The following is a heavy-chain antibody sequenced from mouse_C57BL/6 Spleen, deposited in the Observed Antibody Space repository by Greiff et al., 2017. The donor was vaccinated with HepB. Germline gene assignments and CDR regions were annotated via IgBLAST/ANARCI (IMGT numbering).Heavy chain of an antibody. CDR2: ISSGGSYT. CDR3: AKYYGSSYYAMDY. Sequence: EVHLVESGGDLVKPGGSLKLSCAASGFTFSSYGMSWVRQTPDKRLEWVATISSGGSYTYYPDSVKGRFTISRDNAKNTLYLQMSSLKSEDTAMYYCAKYYGSSYYAMDYWGQGTSVTVSS. J-gene: IGHJ4*01. V-gene: IGHV5-6*01. CDR1: GFTFSSYG. D-gene: IGHD1-1*01.